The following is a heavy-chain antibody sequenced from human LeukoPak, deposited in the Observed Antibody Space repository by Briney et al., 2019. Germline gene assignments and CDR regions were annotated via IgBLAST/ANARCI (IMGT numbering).Heavy chain of an antibody. Sequence: ASVKVSCKASGGTFSSYAISWVRQAPGQGLEWMGGIIPIFGTANYAQKFQGRVTMTRDTSTSTVYMELSSLRSEDTAVYYCARSPGTAYCSGGSCYSGDYWGQGTLVTVSS. CDR2: IIPIFGTA. J-gene: IGHJ4*02. CDR1: GGTFSSYA. CDR3: ARSPGTAYCSGGSCYSGDY. D-gene: IGHD2-15*01. V-gene: IGHV1-69*05.